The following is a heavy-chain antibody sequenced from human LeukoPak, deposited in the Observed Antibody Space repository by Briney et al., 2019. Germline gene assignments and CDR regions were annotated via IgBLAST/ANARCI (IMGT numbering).Heavy chain of an antibody. D-gene: IGHD5-24*01. CDR3: VKDDGWVQYAN. V-gene: IGHV3-23*01. Sequence: PGGSLRLSCTASGFTFSSYGMDWVRQAPGKGLEWVSVISGNGGSTYYADSVKGRFIISRDNSKNTVYLQMNSLSAEDAAVYYCVKDDGWVQYANWGQGTLVTVSS. CDR1: GFTFSSYG. CDR2: ISGNGGST. J-gene: IGHJ4*02.